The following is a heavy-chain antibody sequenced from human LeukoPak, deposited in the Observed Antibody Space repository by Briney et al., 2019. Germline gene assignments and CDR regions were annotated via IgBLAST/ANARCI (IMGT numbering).Heavy chain of an antibody. CDR2: IYYSGST. Sequence: SETLSLTCTVSGGSISSYYWSWIRQPPGKGLEWIGYIYYSGSTYYNPSLKSRLTISVDTSKNQFSLKLSSVTAADTAVYYCATRYSTSSIHPVRFDYWGQGTLVTVSS. V-gene: IGHV4-59*12. CDR3: ATRYSTSSIHPVRFDY. CDR1: GGSISSYY. D-gene: IGHD6-6*01. J-gene: IGHJ4*02.